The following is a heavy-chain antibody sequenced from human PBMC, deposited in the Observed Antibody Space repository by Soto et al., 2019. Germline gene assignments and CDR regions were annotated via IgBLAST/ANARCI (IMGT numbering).Heavy chain of an antibody. CDR2: IIPIFGTA. CDR1: GGTFSSYA. D-gene: IGHD6-19*01. CDR3: ARTVAGTGY. V-gene: IGHV1-69*01. Sequence: QVQLVQSGAEVKKPVSSVKVSCKASGGTFSSYAISWVRQAPGQGLEWMGGIIPIFGTANYAQKFQGRVTITTDESTSTAYMELSSLRSEETAVYYCARTVAGTGYWGQGTLVTVSS. J-gene: IGHJ4*02.